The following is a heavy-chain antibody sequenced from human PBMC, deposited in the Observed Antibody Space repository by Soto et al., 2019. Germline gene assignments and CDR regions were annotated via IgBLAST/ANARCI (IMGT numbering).Heavy chain of an antibody. CDR3: ARSPASSSWYSY. Sequence: SETLSLTCTVSGGSISNGGYYWSWIRQHPGKGLEWIGYIYYSGSTYYNPSLKSRVTISVDTSKNQFSLKLSSVTAADTAVYYCARSPASSSWYSYWGQGTLVTVSS. V-gene: IGHV4-31*03. D-gene: IGHD6-13*01. CDR2: IYYSGST. J-gene: IGHJ4*02. CDR1: GGSISNGGYY.